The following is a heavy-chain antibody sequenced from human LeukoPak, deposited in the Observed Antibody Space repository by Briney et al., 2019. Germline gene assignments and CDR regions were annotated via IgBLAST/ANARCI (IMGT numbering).Heavy chain of an antibody. Sequence: GGSLRLSCAASGFTFSNAWMSWVRQAPGKGLEWVGRIKSKTDGGTTDYAAPVKGRFTISRDDSKNTLYLQMNSLKTEDTAVYYCTTDRDYYESSGYYYRLYYGMDVWGQGTTVTVSS. D-gene: IGHD3-22*01. CDR1: GFTFSNAW. CDR2: IKSKTDGGTT. J-gene: IGHJ6*02. CDR3: TTDRDYYESSGYYYRLYYGMDV. V-gene: IGHV3-15*01.